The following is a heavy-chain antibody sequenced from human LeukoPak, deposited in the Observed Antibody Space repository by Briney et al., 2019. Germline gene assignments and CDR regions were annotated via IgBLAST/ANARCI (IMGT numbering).Heavy chain of an antibody. D-gene: IGHD3-10*01. Sequence: ASVKVSCKASGYTFTGYYMHWVRQAPGQGLEWMGWMNPNSGNTGYAQKFQGRVTITRNTSISTAYMELSSLRSEDTAVYYCARGRSKVRGVVINWFDPWGQGTLVTVSS. J-gene: IGHJ5*02. CDR1: GYTFTGYY. V-gene: IGHV1-8*03. CDR3: ARGRSKVRGVVINWFDP. CDR2: MNPNSGNT.